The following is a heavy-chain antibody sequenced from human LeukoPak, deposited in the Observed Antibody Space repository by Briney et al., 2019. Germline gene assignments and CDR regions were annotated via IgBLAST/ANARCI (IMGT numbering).Heavy chain of an antibody. V-gene: IGHV3-7*01. CDR3: ARVPHGYYYGSGSPYYYGLDV. CDR2: IKQDGSEK. D-gene: IGHD3-10*01. CDR1: GFTFSHYW. J-gene: IGHJ6*02. Sequence: GGSLRLSCAASGFTFSHYWMTWVRQAPGKGLGGVGNIKQDGSEKYYVDSVKGRFTISRDNAKNSLYLQMNSLRAEDTAVFYCARVPHGYYYGSGSPYYYGLDVWGQGTTVTVSS.